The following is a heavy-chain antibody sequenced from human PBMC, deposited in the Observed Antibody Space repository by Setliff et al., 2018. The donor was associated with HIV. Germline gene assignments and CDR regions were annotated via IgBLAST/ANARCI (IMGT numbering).Heavy chain of an antibody. CDR2: INTVNGNT. CDR3: AREPAGSGSGSFGF. V-gene: IGHV1-3*04. Sequence: ASVKVSCKASGYIFTMYTMYWVRQAPGQRLEWMGRINTVNGNTKYSQNFQGRVTITRDTSANTANMELSSRRSEDTAVYYCAREPAGSGSGSFGFWGQGTLVTVSS. CDR1: GYIFTMYT. J-gene: IGHJ4*02. D-gene: IGHD3-10*01.